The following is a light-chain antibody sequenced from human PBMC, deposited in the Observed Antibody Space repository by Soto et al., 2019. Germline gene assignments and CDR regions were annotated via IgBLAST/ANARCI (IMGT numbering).Light chain of an antibody. Sequence: QSVLTQPPSVSGAPGQRVTISCTGSSSNVGAGRDVHWYRQLPGAAPKFLISDSNNRASGVPDRFSVSKSGASASLAITGLRAEDEGDYYCAAWDDSLNGYVFGTGTKVTVL. CDR2: DSN. V-gene: IGLV1-40*01. CDR1: SSNVGAGRD. CDR3: AAWDDSLNGYV. J-gene: IGLJ1*01.